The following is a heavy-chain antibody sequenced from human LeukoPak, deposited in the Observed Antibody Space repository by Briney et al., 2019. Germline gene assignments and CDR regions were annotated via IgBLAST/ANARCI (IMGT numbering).Heavy chain of an antibody. Sequence: SETLSLTCTVSGGSISSSSYYWGWIRQPPGKGLEWIGNIHYSGSTSYNPSLKSRVTISVDTSNNQFSLKLSSVTAADTAVFYCARLTGRDSSDWPYFHYWGQGALVTVSA. D-gene: IGHD6-25*01. CDR1: GGSISSSSYY. CDR2: IHYSGST. J-gene: IGHJ4*01. V-gene: IGHV4-39*01. CDR3: ARLTGRDSSDWPYFHY.